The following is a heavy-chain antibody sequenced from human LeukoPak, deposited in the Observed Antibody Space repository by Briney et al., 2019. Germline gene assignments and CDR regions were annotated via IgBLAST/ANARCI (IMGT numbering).Heavy chain of an antibody. CDR1: GFTFSSYA. CDR3: AKDVVVVAATGDDY. J-gene: IGHJ4*02. Sequence: GGSLRLSCAGSGFTFSSYAMSWVRQAPGKGLEWVSGISGSGDSTYFADSVKGRFTTSRDNSKNTLYLQMNSLRAEDTAVYYCAKDVVVVAATGDDYWGQGTLVTVSS. CDR2: ISGSGDST. D-gene: IGHD2-15*01. V-gene: IGHV3-23*01.